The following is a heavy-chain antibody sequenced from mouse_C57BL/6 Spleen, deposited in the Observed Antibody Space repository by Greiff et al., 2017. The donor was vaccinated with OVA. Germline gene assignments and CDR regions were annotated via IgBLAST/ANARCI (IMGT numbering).Heavy chain of an antibody. V-gene: IGHV1-26*01. CDR2: NNPNNGGT. CDR3: ARWGYGYDDGFDH. D-gene: IGHD2-2*01. CDR1: GYTFTDDY. J-gene: IGHJ2*01. Sequence: VQLQQSGPELVKPGASVKISCKASGYTFTDDYMNRVKQSYGKSLEWIGDNNPNNGGTSYNQKFKGKATLTVDTSSSSAYRWLRSLTSEDSAVYYCARWGYGYDDGFDHWGQGTTLTVSS.